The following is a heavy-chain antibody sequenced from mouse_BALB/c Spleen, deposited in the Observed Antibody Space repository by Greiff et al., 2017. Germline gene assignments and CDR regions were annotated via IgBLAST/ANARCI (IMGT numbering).Heavy chain of an antibody. Sequence: EVQLQQSGAELVKPGASVKLSCTASGFNIKDTSMHWVQQRPEQGLEWIGRIDPANGNTYYDPKFQGKATITADTTSNTAYLQLSSLTSEDTAVYYCARSTYGRGAMDYWGQGTSVTVSS. D-gene: IGHD1-1*01. CDR1: GFNIKDTS. V-gene: IGHV14-3*02. J-gene: IGHJ4*01. CDR2: IDPANGNT. CDR3: ARSTYGRGAMDY.